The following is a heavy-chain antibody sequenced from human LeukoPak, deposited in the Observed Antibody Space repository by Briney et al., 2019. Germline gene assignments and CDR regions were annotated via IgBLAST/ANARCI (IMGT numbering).Heavy chain of an antibody. CDR3: ARDPQAAEPWFDP. Sequence: PGGSLILSCAASGFTFSTYAMHWVRQAPGKGLEYVSAVNSNGRNTFYARSVKGRFTISRDNAKNSLYLQMNSLRAEDTAVYYCARDPQAAEPWFDPWGQGTLVTVSS. D-gene: IGHD6-13*01. V-gene: IGHV3-64*01. CDR1: GFTFSTYA. CDR2: VNSNGRNT. J-gene: IGHJ5*02.